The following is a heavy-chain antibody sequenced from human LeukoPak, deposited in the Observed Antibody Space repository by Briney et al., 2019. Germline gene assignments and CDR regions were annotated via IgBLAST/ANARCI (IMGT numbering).Heavy chain of an antibody. V-gene: IGHV3-23*01. CDR1: GFTFSSYA. Sequence: GGSLRLSCAASGFTFSSYAMSWVRQAPGKGLEWISAISGSGGSTYYADSVKGRFTISRDNSKNTLYLQMNSLRAEDTAVYYCAKGRSMVQVLDYWGQGTLVTVSS. CDR3: AKGRSMVQVLDY. D-gene: IGHD3-10*01. CDR2: ISGSGGST. J-gene: IGHJ4*02.